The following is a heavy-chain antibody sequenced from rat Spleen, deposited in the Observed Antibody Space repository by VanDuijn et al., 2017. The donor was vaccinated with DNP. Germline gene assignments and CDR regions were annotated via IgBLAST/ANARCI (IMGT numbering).Heavy chain of an antibody. J-gene: IGHJ3*01. CDR3: ATLTTEGIVRIPWFAY. CDR1: GFTFSDYY. V-gene: IGHV5-27*01. D-gene: IGHD1-11*01. Sequence: EVQLVESGGGLVQPGRSLKLSCVASGFTFSDYYMAWVRQAPTKGLEWVASITSSVGSTYYPDSVKGRFTISRDNAKNTLYLQMNSLRSEDTATYYCATLTTEGIVRIPWFAYWGQGTLVTVSS. CDR2: ITSSVGST.